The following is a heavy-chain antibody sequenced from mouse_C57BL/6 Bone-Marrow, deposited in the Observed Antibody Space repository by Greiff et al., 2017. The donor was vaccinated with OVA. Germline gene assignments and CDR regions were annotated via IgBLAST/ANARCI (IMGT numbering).Heavy chain of an antibody. CDR1: GYSFTGYY. Sequence: VQLKESGPELVKPGASVKISCKASGYSFTGYYMNWVKQSPEKSLEWIGEINPSTGGTTYNQKFKAKATLTVDKSSSTAYMQLKSLTSEDSAVYDCAGGYYGSSYHYWGQGTTLTVSS. D-gene: IGHD1-1*01. CDR2: INPSTGGT. J-gene: IGHJ2*01. V-gene: IGHV1-42*01. CDR3: AGGYYGSSYHY.